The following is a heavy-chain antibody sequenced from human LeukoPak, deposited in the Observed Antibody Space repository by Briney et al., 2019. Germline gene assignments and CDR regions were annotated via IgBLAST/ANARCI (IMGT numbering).Heavy chain of an antibody. J-gene: IGHJ5*02. CDR2: IYHSGST. Sequence: SQTLSLTCTVSGGSISSGGYYWSWIRQPPGKGLEWIGYIYHSGSTYYNPSLKSRVTISVDRSKNQFSLKLSSVTAADTAVYYCARASIDYLSFDPWGQGTLVTVSS. V-gene: IGHV4-30-2*01. D-gene: IGHD4/OR15-4a*01. CDR1: GGSISSGGYY. CDR3: ARASIDYLSFDP.